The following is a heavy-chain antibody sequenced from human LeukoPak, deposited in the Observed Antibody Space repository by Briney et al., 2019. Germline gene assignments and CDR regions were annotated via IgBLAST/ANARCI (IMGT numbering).Heavy chain of an antibody. CDR3: ARDRYGSGSPKYYYGMDV. CDR2: XKWYN. V-gene: IGHV6-1*01. Sequence: XKWYNDYAVSVKSRITINPDTSKNQFSLQLNSVTPEDTAVYYCARDRYGSGSPKYYYGMDVWGQGTTVTVSS. J-gene: IGHJ6*02. D-gene: IGHD3-10*01.